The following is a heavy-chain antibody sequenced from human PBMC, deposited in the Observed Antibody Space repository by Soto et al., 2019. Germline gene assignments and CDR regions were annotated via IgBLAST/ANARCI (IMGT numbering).Heavy chain of an antibody. Sequence: QVQLVESGGGVVQPGRSLRLSCAASGFTFNNYGMHWVRQAPGKGLEWVAVIWNDGNGYYYANSVKGRFTISRHNTKKTLDLQMSILRTEDTAVYYCARRQIAPPTRGAASARGGMDVWGQGTTVTVSS. J-gene: IGHJ6*02. CDR2: IWNDGNGY. D-gene: IGHD6-13*01. CDR1: GFTFNNYG. CDR3: ARRQIAPPTRGAASARGGMDV. V-gene: IGHV3-33*01.